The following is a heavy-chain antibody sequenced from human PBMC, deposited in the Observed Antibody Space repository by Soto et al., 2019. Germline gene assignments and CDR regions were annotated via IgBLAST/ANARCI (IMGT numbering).Heavy chain of an antibody. CDR1: GFTFNDYY. J-gene: IGHJ3*01. Sequence: QMQLVESGGGLVRSGGSLKLSCAASGFTFNDYYMHWMRQAPGKGLEWVSYISGPGSVISYADSVKGRFTISRDNAKNSLFLQLNSLRAEDTALYYCARGKYPGSVDVWGQGTMVTVSS. CDR3: ARGKYPGSVDV. V-gene: IGHV3-11*01. D-gene: IGHD6-6*01. CDR2: ISGPGSVI.